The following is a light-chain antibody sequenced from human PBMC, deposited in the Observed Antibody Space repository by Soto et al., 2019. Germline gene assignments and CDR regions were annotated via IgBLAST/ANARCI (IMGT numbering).Light chain of an antibody. J-gene: IGLJ1*01. CDR1: SSNIGAGYD. CDR2: GNS. Sequence: QSVLTQPPSVSVAPGQMVTISCTGSSSNIGAGYDVHWYQQLPGTAPKLLIYGNSNRPSGVPDRFSGSKSGTSASLAITGLQAEDEADYYCQSYDISLSAYVFGTGTKVTVL. V-gene: IGLV1-40*01. CDR3: QSYDISLSAYV.